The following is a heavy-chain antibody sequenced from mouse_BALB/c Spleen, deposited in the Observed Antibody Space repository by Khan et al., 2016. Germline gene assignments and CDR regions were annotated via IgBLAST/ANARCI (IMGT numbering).Heavy chain of an antibody. CDR2: INTNTGEP. D-gene: IGHD1-1*01. CDR1: GYTFTNYG. V-gene: IGHV9-3*02. J-gene: IGHJ3*01. CDR3: SEDYYGSNWFAY. Sequence: QIQLVQSGPELKKPGETVKISCKASGYTFTNYGMNWVKQAPGKGLKWMGWINTNTGEPTYAEEFKGRFAFSLETSASAAYLQINNHKNEDTVTYFCSEDYYGSNWFAYWGQGTLVTVSA.